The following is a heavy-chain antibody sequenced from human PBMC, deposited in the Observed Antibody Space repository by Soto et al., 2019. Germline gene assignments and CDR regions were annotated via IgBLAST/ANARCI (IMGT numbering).Heavy chain of an antibody. J-gene: IGHJ6*02. V-gene: IGHV1-69*06. CDR2: IVPLFRTT. Sequence: SVKVSCKTSGGTFSSYAINWVRQAPGQGLEWMGGIVPLFRTTNYAQKFQGRVTITADTSTYTVYMELSELRSGDTAVSYCARGGYSSTWSNLLDRSGLDVWGQGTTVTFSS. CDR3: ARGGYSSTWSNLLDRSGLDV. D-gene: IGHD6-13*01. CDR1: GGTFSSYA.